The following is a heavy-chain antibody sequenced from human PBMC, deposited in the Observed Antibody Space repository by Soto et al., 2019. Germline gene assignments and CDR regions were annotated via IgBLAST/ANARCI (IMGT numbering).Heavy chain of an antibody. Sequence: PSETLSLTCAVSGGSITSANWWTWVRQPPGGGLEWIGEISHSGITNYKASLKSRVTMSVDKTKNDVSLKLTSVTAADTAVYYCARVLRGWFDRWGQGTPVTVSS. J-gene: IGHJ5*02. CDR1: GGSITSANW. V-gene: IGHV4-4*02. CDR2: ISHSGIT. CDR3: ARVLRGWFDR.